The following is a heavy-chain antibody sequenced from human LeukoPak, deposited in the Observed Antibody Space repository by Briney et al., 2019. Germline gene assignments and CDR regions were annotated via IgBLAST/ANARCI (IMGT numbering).Heavy chain of an antibody. CDR2: ISGSGGTT. V-gene: IGHV3-23*01. CDR3: AKDIEEYSSSSDY. J-gene: IGHJ4*02. Sequence: GGSLRLSCAASGFTFSSYAMSWGRQAPAKGLEWVSGISGSGGTTYYADSVKGRFTISRDNSKNTLYLQMNSLRAEDTAVYYCAKDIEEYSSSSDYWGQGTLVTVSS. CDR1: GFTFSSYA. D-gene: IGHD6-6*01.